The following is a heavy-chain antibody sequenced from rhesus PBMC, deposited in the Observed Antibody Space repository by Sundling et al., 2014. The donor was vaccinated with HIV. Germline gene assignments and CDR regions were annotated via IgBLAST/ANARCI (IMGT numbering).Heavy chain of an antibody. D-gene: IGHD4-17*01. J-gene: IGHJ4*01. CDR3: ARDSHGTY. V-gene: IGHV4-173*01. Sequence: QVHLQESGPGLVKASETLSLTCTVSGASISSPYWTWIRQPPGKGLEWIGRISGSSGITDYNPSFKSRVTISTDTSKNQFSLKLTSVTAADTAVYYCARDSHGTYWGQGVLVTVSS. CDR1: GASISSPY. CDR2: ISGSSGIT.